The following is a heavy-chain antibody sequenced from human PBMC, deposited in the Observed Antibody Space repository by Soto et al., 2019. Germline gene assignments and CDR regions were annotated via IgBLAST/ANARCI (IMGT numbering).Heavy chain of an antibody. D-gene: IGHD5-12*01. CDR3: ASGGYSQLDL. V-gene: IGHV4-4*02. CDR2: IYYSGST. Sequence: PSETLSLTCAVSGGSISTKNWWTWVRQPPGKGLEWIGEIYYSGSTNYNPSLKSRVTISVDKSKNQFSLNLSSVTAADTAVYYCASGGYSQLDLWGQGTLVIVSS. CDR1: GGSISTKNW. J-gene: IGHJ4*02.